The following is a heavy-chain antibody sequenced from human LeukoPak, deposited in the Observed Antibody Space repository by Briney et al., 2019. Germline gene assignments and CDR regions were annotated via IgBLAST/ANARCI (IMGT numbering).Heavy chain of an antibody. Sequence: PSETLSLTCTVSGGSISSSDYYWGWIRQPPGKGLEWIASIFYSGNTYYNPSLRSRVTISVDTSKNQFSLKLSSVTAADTAIYYCARKPTFGSGRHWYYFDNWGQGTLVTVSS. V-gene: IGHV4-39*01. CDR1: GGSISSSDYY. D-gene: IGHD3-10*01. CDR2: IFYSGNT. J-gene: IGHJ4*02. CDR3: ARKPTFGSGRHWYYFDN.